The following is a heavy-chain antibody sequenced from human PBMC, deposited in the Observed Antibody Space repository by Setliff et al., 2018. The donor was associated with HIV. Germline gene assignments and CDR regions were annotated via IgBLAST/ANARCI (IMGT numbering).Heavy chain of an antibody. V-gene: IGHV4-39*01. CDR3: ARHSLGNIGDYIRIGAIDI. CDR1: GGSASNSRYY. Sequence: SETLSLTCTVSGGSASNSRYYWAWIRQPPGKGLEWIGTIYYSGTTHYNPSLNSRVIISVDTSKNQFSLRLNSVTAADTAVYYCARHSLGNIGDYIRIGAIDIWGQGTMVTVSS. CDR2: IYYSGTT. D-gene: IGHD4-17*01. J-gene: IGHJ3*02.